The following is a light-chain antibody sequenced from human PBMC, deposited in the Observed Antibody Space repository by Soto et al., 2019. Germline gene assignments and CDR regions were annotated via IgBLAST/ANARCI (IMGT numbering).Light chain of an antibody. Sequence: EMVLTQSPGTLSLSPGERATLSCRASQSVSSNYLAWYQQKPGRAPRLLIYGASSRDTGIPDRFSGSGSGTDFTLTISRLEPEAFAVYYCQKYGGSMTFGQGTKVEIQ. CDR3: QKYGGSMT. J-gene: IGKJ1*01. CDR2: GAS. CDR1: QSVSSNY. V-gene: IGKV3-20*01.